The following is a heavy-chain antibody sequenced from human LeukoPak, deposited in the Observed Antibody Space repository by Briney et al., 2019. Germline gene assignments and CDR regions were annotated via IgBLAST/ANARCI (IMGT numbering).Heavy chain of an antibody. D-gene: IGHD3-10*01. V-gene: IGHV3-30*04. CDR1: GFTFSSYA. J-gene: IGHJ4*02. CDR3: ARAFVYGSGSYYNAFDY. CDR2: ISYDGSNK. Sequence: GGSLRLSCAASGFTFSSYAMHWVRQAPGKGLEWVAVISYDGSNKYYADSVKGRFTISRDNSKNTLYLQMNSLRAEDTAVYYCARAFVYGSGSYYNAFDYWGQGTLVTVSS.